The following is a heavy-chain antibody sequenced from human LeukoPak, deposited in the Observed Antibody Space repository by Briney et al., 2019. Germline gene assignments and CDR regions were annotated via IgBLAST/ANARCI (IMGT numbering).Heavy chain of an antibody. J-gene: IGHJ4*02. CDR2: ISGSGGST. CDR1: GFTFSSYA. V-gene: IGHV3-23*01. D-gene: IGHD3-22*01. Sequence: GGSLRLSCAASGFTFSSYAMSWVRQAPGKGLEWVSAISGSGGSTYYADSVKGRFTISRDNSKNTLYLQMNSLRAEDTAVYYCAKGYYDSSGYYYLVNGYFDYWGQGTLVTVSS. CDR3: AKGYYDSSGYYYLVNGYFDY.